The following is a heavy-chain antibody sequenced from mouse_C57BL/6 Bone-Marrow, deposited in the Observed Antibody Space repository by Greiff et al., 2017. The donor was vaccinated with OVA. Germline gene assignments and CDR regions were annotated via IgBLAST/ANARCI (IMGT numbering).Heavy chain of an antibody. V-gene: IGHV2-2*01. CDR3: ARKGYHSNYGEAMDY. CDR1: GFSLTSYG. J-gene: IGHJ4*01. D-gene: IGHD2-5*01. CDR2: IWSGGST. Sequence: VKLMESGPGLVQPSQSLSITCTVSGFSLTSYGVHWVRQSPGKGLEWLGVIWSGGSTDYNAAFISRLSISKDNSKSQVFFKMNSLQADDTAIYYCARKGYHSNYGEAMDYWGQGTSVTVSS.